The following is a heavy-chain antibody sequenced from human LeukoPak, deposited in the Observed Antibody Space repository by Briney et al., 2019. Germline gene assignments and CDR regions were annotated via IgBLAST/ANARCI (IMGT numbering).Heavy chain of an antibody. CDR2: TNTNSGGT. V-gene: IGHV1-2*02. D-gene: IGHD3-22*01. J-gene: IGHJ4*02. CDR1: GYTFTGYY. CDR3: LTYYYDSSGFDY. Sequence: ASVKVSCKASGYTFTGYYMHWGRQAPGQGLERKGLTNTNSGGTNYAQKFQGRVTMTRNTFISTAYMELSSLRSEDTAVYYCLTYYYDSSGFDYWGQGTLVTVSS.